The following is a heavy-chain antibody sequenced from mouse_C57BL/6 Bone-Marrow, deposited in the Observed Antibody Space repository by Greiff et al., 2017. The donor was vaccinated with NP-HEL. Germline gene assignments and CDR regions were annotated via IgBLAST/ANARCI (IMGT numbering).Heavy chain of an antibody. J-gene: IGHJ4*01. D-gene: IGHD2-5*01. CDR3: ARYYYSNLYYAMDY. V-gene: IGHV5-15*04. Sequence: EVKVEESGGGLVQPGGSLKLSCAASGFTFSDYGMAWVRQAPRKGPEWVAFISKLASSIYSADTVTGRFTLSRENAKNNLYLEMSSLSSEDTSMYYGARYYYSNLYYAMDYWGQGTSVTVSS. CDR1: GFTFSDYG. CDR2: ISKLASSI.